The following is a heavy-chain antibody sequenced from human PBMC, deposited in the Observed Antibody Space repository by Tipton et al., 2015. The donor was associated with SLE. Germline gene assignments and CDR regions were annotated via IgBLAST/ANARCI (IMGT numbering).Heavy chain of an antibody. J-gene: IGHJ4*02. CDR1: GVSITSHH. CDR2: VYYSGTT. V-gene: IGHV4-59*11. D-gene: IGHD1-26*01. Sequence: TLSLTCNVSGVSITSHHWSWVRQFPGKGLEWIGYVYYSGTTNYNPSLKSRVTMSVDTSMNQFSLKLSSVTAADTAIYYCANRLGDYWGQGTLVTVSS. CDR3: ANRLGDY.